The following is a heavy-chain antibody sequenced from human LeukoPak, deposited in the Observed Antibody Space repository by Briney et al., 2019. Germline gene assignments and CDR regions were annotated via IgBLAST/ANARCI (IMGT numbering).Heavy chain of an antibody. Sequence: GRSLRLSCTASGFTFGDYDMSWVRRAPGKGLEWVGFVRSKSYGGATDYAASVKGRFTISRDDPKSIAYLLMNSLKTEDTAVYYCTRLRQDCSRTSCYYYFYYYYMDVWGEGTTVTVSS. V-gene: IGHV3-49*04. J-gene: IGHJ6*03. D-gene: IGHD2-2*01. CDR2: VRSKSYGGAT. CDR1: GFTFGDYD. CDR3: TRLRQDCSRTSCYYYFYYYYMDV.